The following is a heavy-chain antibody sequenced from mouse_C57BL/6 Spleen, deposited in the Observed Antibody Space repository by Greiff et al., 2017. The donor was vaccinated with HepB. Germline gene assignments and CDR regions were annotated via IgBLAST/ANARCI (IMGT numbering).Heavy chain of an antibody. CDR1: GYAFSSSW. CDR2: IYPGDGDT. V-gene: IGHV1-82*01. D-gene: IGHD1-1*02. CDR3: ARRDYGYYAMDY. Sequence: LVESGPELVKPGASVKISCKASGYAFSSSWMNWVKQRPGKGLEWIGRIYPGDGDTNYNGKFKGKATLTADKSSSTAYMQLSSLTSEDSAVYFCARRDYGYYAMDYWGQGTSVTVSS. J-gene: IGHJ4*01.